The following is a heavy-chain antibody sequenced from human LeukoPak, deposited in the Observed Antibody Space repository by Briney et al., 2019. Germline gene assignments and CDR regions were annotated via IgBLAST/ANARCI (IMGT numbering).Heavy chain of an antibody. Sequence: SETLSLTCSVSGGSISSSTTYYWAWIPPPPGKGRVWIGSIYFNAITYYNASLASRVTVSVDTYNNHFSLRLTSLSAADTAVYYCARQPVVNRGAVASNFDYWGQGTLVTVSS. J-gene: IGHJ4*02. V-gene: IGHV4-39*01. CDR1: GGSISSSTTYY. D-gene: IGHD6-19*01. CDR3: ARQPVVNRGAVASNFDY. CDR2: IYFNAIT.